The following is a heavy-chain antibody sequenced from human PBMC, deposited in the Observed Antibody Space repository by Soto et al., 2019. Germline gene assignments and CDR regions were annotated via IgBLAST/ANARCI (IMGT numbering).Heavy chain of an antibody. V-gene: IGHV4-34*01. CDR1: DGSLSCYY. CDR2: INHSGST. CDR3: AWRKYFNYGMDG. Sequence: PSETMSLTCAVYDGSLSCYYWSLIRQPPGKGLEWIAEINHSGSTNYNPSLKSRVTISVDTSKNQFSLKLSSVTAADTAVYYCAWRKYFNYGMDGWGQGTTVTVSS. J-gene: IGHJ6*02.